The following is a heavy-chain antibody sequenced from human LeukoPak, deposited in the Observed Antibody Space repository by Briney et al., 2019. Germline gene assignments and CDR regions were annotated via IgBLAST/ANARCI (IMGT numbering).Heavy chain of an antibody. CDR2: ISSSSSTI. CDR3: ARGQQLVQLNWFDP. V-gene: IGHV3-48*01. Sequence: PGRSLRLSCAASGFTFSSYSMNWVRQAPGKGLEWVSYISSSSSTIYYADSVKGRFTISRDNAKNSLYLQMNSLRAEDTAVYYCARGQQLVQLNWFDPWGQGTLVTVSS. CDR1: GFTFSSYS. J-gene: IGHJ5*02. D-gene: IGHD6-6*01.